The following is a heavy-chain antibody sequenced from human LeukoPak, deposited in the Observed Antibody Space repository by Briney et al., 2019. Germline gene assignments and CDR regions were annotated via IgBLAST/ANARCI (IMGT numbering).Heavy chain of an antibody. Sequence: GGSLRLSCTVSGFTVSSSSWSWVRQAPGKGLEWVSFIYSGTTHYSDSVKGRFTISRDNSKNTLYLQMNSLRAEDTAVYYCARRAGAYSHPYDYWGQGTLVTVSS. CDR3: ARRAGAYSHPYDY. CDR1: GFTVSSSS. V-gene: IGHV3-53*01. CDR2: IYSGTT. D-gene: IGHD4/OR15-4a*01. J-gene: IGHJ4*02.